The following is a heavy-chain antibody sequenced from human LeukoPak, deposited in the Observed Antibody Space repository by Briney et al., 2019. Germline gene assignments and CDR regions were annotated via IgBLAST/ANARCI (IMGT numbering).Heavy chain of an antibody. J-gene: IGHJ4*02. CDR1: GGSFSGYY. CDR3: ALDPYYDSSGYYFDY. V-gene: IGHV4-34*01. D-gene: IGHD3-22*01. Sequence: SSETLSLTCAVYGGSFSGYYWSWIRQPPGKGLEWIGEINHSGSTNYNPSLKSRVTISVDTSKNQFSLKLSSVTAADMAVYYCALDPYYDSSGYYFDYWGQGTLVTVSS. CDR2: INHSGST.